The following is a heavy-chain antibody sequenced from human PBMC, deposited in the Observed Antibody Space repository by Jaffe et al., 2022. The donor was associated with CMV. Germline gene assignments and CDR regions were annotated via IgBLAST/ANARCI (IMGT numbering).Heavy chain of an antibody. CDR1: GGSFNDYF. CDR3: ARSPRLITSSVVASYKLDY. CDR2: INHSGYT. V-gene: IGHV4-34*01. Sequence: QVQLQQWGAGLLKPSETLSLTCAVYGGSFNDYFWTWIRQPPGKGLEWVGEINHSGYTNYNPSLKSRVAISVDTAKNQFTLRVNSMTAADTGVYFCARSPRLITSSVVASYKLDYWGQGTLVTVSS. J-gene: IGHJ4*02. D-gene: IGHD2-15*01.